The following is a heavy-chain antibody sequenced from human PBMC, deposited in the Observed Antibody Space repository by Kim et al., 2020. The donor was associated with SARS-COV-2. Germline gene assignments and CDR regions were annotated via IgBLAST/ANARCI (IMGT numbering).Heavy chain of an antibody. Sequence: AISVKGRFTISRDSSKNTVNLQMNSLRADDTAVYYCARDPLGDVYSFSDYWGQGTLVTVSS. CDR3: ARDPLGDVYSFSDY. V-gene: IGHV3-53*01. J-gene: IGHJ4*02. D-gene: IGHD4-4*01.